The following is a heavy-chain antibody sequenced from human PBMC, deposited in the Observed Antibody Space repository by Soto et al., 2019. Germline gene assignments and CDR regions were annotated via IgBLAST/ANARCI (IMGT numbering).Heavy chain of an antibody. CDR1: GYTFTSYA. CDR3: ARDAPPEDY. CDR2: ISAYNGNT. Sequence: QVQLVQSGAEVKKPGASVKVSCKASGYTFTSYAISWVRQAPGQGLEWMGWISAYNGNTNYSQKLQGRVTMTTDTAPSTAYMELRCLRSDDAAVYYCARDAPPEDYWAQGTLVTVS. J-gene: IGHJ4*02. V-gene: IGHV1-18*01.